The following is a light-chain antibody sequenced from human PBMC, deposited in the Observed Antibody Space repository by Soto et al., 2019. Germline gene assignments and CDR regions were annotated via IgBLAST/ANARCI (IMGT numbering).Light chain of an antibody. J-gene: IGKJ4*02. V-gene: IGKV3-20*01. CDR2: GAS. Sequence: DIVLTQSPGTLSLSPGDSATLACRASQTVSRSYFVWYQQKPGQAPRLLISGASARARGTPDRFSGTGSGTESTLTSSRLEAEDFAVYFCQPIDSSPTFGGGTKVEIK. CDR1: QTVSRSY. CDR3: QPIDSSPT.